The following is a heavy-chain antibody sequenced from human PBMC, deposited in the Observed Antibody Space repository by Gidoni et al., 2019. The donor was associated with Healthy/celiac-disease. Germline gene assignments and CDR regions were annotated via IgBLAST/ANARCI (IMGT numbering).Heavy chain of an antibody. D-gene: IGHD6-6*01. CDR3: ARGVASSSARLSNWFDP. CDR2: INPSGGST. V-gene: IGHV1-46*01. CDR1: GYTFTSYY. J-gene: IGHJ5*02. Sequence: QVQLVQSGAEVKKPGASVMVSCKASGYTFTSYYMHWVRQAPGQGLEWMGIINPSGGSTSYAQKFQGRVTMTRDTSTSTVYMELSSLRSEETAVYYCARGVASSSARLSNWFDPWGQGTLVTVSS.